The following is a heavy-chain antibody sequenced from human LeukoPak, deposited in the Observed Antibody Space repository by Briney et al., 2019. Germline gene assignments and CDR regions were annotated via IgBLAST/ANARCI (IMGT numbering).Heavy chain of an antibody. Sequence: GGSLRLSCAASGFTFSNAWMNWVRQAPGKGLEWVGRIKSKTDGGTTDYAAPVKGRFTISRDDSKNTLYPQMNSLKTEDTAVYYCTTDVVAAAGTAGNYWGQGTLVTVSS. J-gene: IGHJ4*02. CDR1: GFTFSNAW. CDR2: IKSKTDGGTT. CDR3: TTDVVAAAGTAGNY. D-gene: IGHD6-13*01. V-gene: IGHV3-15*07.